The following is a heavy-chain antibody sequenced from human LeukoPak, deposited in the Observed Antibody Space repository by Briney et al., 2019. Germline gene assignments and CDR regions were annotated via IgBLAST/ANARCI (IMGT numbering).Heavy chain of an antibody. V-gene: IGHV1-3*01. CDR1: GNTFTSYA. CDR3: AREGRYGDYGDY. D-gene: IGHD4-17*01. CDR2: INAGNGNA. Sequence: GASVKVSCKASGNTFTSYAMHWVRQAPGQRLEWMGWINAGNGNAKYSQEFQGRVTITRDTSASTAYMELNSLRSEDTAVYFCAREGRYGDYGDYWGQGTLVTVSS. J-gene: IGHJ4*02.